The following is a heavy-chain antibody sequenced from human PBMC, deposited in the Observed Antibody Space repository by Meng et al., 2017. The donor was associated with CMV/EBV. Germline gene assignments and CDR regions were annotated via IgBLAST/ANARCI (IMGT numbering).Heavy chain of an antibody. D-gene: IGHD2-2*01. CDR2: IYTSGST. J-gene: IGHJ5*02. CDR1: GGSISSYY. CDR3: ARDLMNCSSTSCANWFDP. Sequence: QVQLRGSGPGLVKPSETLSLTCTVPGGSISSYYWSWIRQPAGKGLEWIGRIYTSGSTNYNPSLKSRVTMSVDTSKNQFSLKLSSVTAADTAVYYCARDLMNCSSTSCANWFDPWGQGTLVTVSS. V-gene: IGHV4-4*07.